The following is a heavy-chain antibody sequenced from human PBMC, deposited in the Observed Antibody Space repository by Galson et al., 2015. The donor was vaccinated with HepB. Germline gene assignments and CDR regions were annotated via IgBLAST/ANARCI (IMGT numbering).Heavy chain of an antibody. J-gene: IGHJ4*02. CDR1: GFISSGSA. CDR3: IRLGDLSGYSSR. Sequence: SLRLSCAASGFISSGSAIDWVRQASGKGPEWVGRIRSKANYYATLYVPSLKGRFTISRDDSKNMAYLHMRSLKTEGTAVYYCIRLGDLSGYSSRWGQGTLVTVSS. CDR2: IRSKANYYAT. V-gene: IGHV3-73*01. D-gene: IGHD2-2*01.